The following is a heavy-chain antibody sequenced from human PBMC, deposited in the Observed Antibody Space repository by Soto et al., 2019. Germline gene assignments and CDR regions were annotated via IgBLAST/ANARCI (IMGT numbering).Heavy chain of an antibody. CDR1: GGTFSSYT. CDR2: IIPILGIA. D-gene: IGHD6-6*01. Sequence: QVQLVQSGAEVKKPGSSVKVSCKASGGTFSSYTISWVRQAPGQGLEWMGRIIPILGIANYAQKFQGRVTITADKSTSTAYMELSSLRSEYTAVYYCARDIDGIAARYGSWFDPWGQGTLVTVSS. J-gene: IGHJ5*02. CDR3: ARDIDGIAARYGSWFDP. V-gene: IGHV1-69*08.